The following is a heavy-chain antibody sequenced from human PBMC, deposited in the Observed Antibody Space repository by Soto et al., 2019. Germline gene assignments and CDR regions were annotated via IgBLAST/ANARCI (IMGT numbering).Heavy chain of an antibody. Sequence: SETLSLTCAFDWWSFIGYYWRRIPQPPGKGLEWIGEINHSGSTNYNPSLKSRVTISVDTSKNQFSLKLSSVTAADTAVYYCARGSCGGDCNYYYYYMDVWGKGTTVTVS. V-gene: IGHV4-34*01. CDR2: INHSGST. CDR3: ARGSCGGDCNYYYYYMDV. J-gene: IGHJ6*03. CDR1: WWSFIGYY. D-gene: IGHD2-21*01.